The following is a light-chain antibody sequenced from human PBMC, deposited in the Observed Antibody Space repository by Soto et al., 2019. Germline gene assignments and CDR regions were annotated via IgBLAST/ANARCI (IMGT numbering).Light chain of an antibody. CDR3: CSYTTSNTRQIV. J-gene: IGLJ1*01. Sequence: QSALTQPASVSGSPGQSITISCTGTSSDVGGYNYVSWYQQHPGKAPKFMIYDVSNRPSGVCNRFSGSKSGNTASLTISGLQAEDGADYYCCSYTTSNTRQIVFGTGTKLTVL. V-gene: IGLV2-14*01. CDR2: DVS. CDR1: SSDVGGYNY.